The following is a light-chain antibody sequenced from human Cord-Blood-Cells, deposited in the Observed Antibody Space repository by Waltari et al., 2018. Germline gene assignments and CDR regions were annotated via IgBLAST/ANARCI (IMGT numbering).Light chain of an antibody. CDR2: DVS. CDR1: SSDAGGYNY. J-gene: IGLJ2*01. Sequence: QSALTQPASVSGSPGQSITISCTGTSSDAGGYNYVSWYQQHPGKAPKIMIYDVSHRPAGVSSRFSASKSGNTASLTISGLQAEDEADYYCSSYTSSSTPVVFGGGTKLTVL. V-gene: IGLV2-14*01. CDR3: SSYTSSSTPVV.